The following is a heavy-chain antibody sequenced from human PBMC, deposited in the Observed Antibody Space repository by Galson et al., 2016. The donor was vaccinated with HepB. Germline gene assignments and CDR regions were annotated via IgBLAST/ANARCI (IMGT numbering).Heavy chain of an antibody. D-gene: IGHD6-13*01. CDR3: ARGGIRYSSWPFDF. J-gene: IGHJ4*02. CDR1: GFTFSSCA. CDR2: ITRGGGT. V-gene: IGHV3-23*01. Sequence: SLRLSCAASGFTFSSCAMTWVRQAPGKGLEWISAITRGGGTYYAGSVKGRFTISRDNFKNTVYLQMNSLRVEDTAVYYCARGGIRYSSWPFDFWSQGTLVTVSS.